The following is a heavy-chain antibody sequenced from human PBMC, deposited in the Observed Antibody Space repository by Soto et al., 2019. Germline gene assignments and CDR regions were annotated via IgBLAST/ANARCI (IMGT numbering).Heavy chain of an antibody. J-gene: IGHJ1*01. V-gene: IGHV3-30*19. D-gene: IGHD3-16*01. CDR3: ARWGTTGGLDV. Sequence: QVQLVESGGGVVQPGTSLRLSCVGSGFTFRSYVIHWVRQAPGKGLEWVALTSCDGSNKDYGDSVKGRFTISRDNSRNTVDLQRDSLRREDTALYYCARWGTTGGLDVWGQGTLVSVSS. CDR1: GFTFRSYV. CDR2: TSCDGSNK.